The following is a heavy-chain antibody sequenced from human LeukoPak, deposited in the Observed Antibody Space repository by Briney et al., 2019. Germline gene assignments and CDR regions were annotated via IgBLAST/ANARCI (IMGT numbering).Heavy chain of an antibody. CDR1: GFTFSSYA. CDR3: AKDTYADYYDSSGYYLTFDY. CDR2: ISGSGGST. V-gene: IGHV3-23*01. Sequence: GGSLRLSCAASGFTFSSYAMSWVRQAPGKGLEWVSAISGSGGSTYYADSVKGRFTISRDNSKNTLYLQMNSLRVEDTAVYYCAKDTYADYYDSSGYYLTFDYWGQGTLVTVSS. D-gene: IGHD3-22*01. J-gene: IGHJ4*02.